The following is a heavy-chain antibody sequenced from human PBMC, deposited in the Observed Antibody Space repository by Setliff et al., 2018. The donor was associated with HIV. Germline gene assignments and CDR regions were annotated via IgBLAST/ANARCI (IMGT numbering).Heavy chain of an antibody. CDR1: GGSISSGTYY. Sequence: SETLSLTCTVSGGSISSGTYYWSWIRQPAGKGLEWIGHIYTSGSTSGSANYNPSLNSRFTISIDTSKNQFSLKATSVTAEDTAVYYCARWGEPAQRGFDIWGQGTMVTVS. CDR3: ARWGEPAQRGFDI. D-gene: IGHD3-16*01. CDR2: IYTSGSTSGSA. J-gene: IGHJ3*02. V-gene: IGHV4-61*09.